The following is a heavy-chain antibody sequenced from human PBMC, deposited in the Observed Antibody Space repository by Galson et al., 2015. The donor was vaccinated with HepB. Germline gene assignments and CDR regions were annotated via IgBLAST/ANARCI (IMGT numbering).Heavy chain of an antibody. D-gene: IGHD3-10*01. CDR2: IYHSGST. Sequence: ETLSLTCTVSGYSISSGYYWGWIRQPPGKGLEWIGSIYHSGSTYYNPSLKSRVTISVDTSKNQFSLKLSSVTAADTAVYYCATRTYYYGSGSYFDAFDIWGQGTMVTVSS. CDR3: ATRTYYYGSGSYFDAFDI. CDR1: GYSISSGYY. J-gene: IGHJ3*02. V-gene: IGHV4-38-2*02.